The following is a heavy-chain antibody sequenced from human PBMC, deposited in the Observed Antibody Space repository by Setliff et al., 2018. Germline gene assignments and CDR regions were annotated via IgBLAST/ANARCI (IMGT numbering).Heavy chain of an antibody. J-gene: IGHJ5*02. V-gene: IGHV4-34*01. CDR3: ARGYCSSAACFFAGWFDP. CDR2: IDQGGST. D-gene: IGHD2-2*01. CDR1: GGSFSDSH. Sequence: PSETLSLTCAVYGGSFSDSHWSWIRQPPGKGLEWIGEIDQGGSTNYNPSLKSRVTISLDTSKNQFSLKLASMTAADTAVYYCARGYCSSAACFFAGWFDPWGQGTLVTVS.